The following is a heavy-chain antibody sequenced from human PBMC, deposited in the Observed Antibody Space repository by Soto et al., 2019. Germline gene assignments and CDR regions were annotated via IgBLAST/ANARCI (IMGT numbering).Heavy chain of an antibody. D-gene: IGHD1-26*01. V-gene: IGHV3-21*01. CDR1: GITFSSYS. CDR2: ISSSSSYI. Sequence: PGGSLRLSCAASGITFSSYSMNWVRQAPGKGLEWVSSISSSSSYIYYADSVKGRFTISRDNAKNSLYLQMNSLRAEDTAVYYCARGGRGTYYYYGMDVWGQGTTVTVSS. CDR3: ARGGRGTYYYYGMDV. J-gene: IGHJ6*02.